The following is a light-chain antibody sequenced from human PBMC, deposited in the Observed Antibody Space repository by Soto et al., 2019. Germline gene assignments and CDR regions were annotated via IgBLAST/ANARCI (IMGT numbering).Light chain of an antibody. J-gene: IGKJ1*01. CDR1: QSVSSR. CDR3: QQRQSWPRT. V-gene: IGKV3-15*01. CDR2: GAS. Sequence: EILLTHPPPTLCVSPWEAPALPSRASQSVSSRLAWYQQKPGQAPRLLIYGASTRATGIPARFSGSGTGTDFTLTISDVQPEDFAVYYCQQRQSWPRTFGQGTKVDIK.